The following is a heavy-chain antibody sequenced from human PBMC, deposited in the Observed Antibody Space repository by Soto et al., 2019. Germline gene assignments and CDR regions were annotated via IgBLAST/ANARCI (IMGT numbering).Heavy chain of an antibody. CDR2: ISAYNGNT. V-gene: IGHV1-18*01. CDR3: XXXXXXXPLDY. J-gene: IGHJ4*02. Sequence: QVQLVQSGAEVKKPGASVKVSCKASGYTFTSYGISWVRQAPGQGLEWMGWISAYNGNTNYAQKLQGKFTMTTDTSTSTAYMELRSLRSDDTAXXXXXXXXXXXPLDYWGQGTLVTVSS. CDR1: GYTFTSYG.